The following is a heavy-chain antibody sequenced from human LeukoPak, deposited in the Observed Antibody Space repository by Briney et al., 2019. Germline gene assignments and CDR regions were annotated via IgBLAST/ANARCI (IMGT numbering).Heavy chain of an antibody. CDR3: ARDLRIVSGSYLDY. J-gene: IGHJ4*02. V-gene: IGHV3-23*01. D-gene: IGHD1-26*01. Sequence: GGTLRLSCAASGFTFTSYGMSWVRQAPGKGLEWVSGISGSGDSISGSGDSTYYADSVKGRFTISRDNAKNSLYLQMNSLRAEDTAVYYCARDLRIVSGSYLDYWGQGTLVTVSS. CDR1: GFTFTSYG. CDR2: ISGSGDSISGSGDST.